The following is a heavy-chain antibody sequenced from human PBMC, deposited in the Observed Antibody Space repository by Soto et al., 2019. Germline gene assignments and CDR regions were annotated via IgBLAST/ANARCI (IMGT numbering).Heavy chain of an antibody. J-gene: IGHJ4*02. CDR1: SGSITSSRW. Sequence: QVQLQESGPGLVKPSETLSLTCTVSSGSITSSRWWSWVRQSPGKGLEWIGEVAENGYIHCIPFLKNRLTISLDKSRNRFSLRLTSVTAADTALYYCARNRYDGYDFDYWGQGALVTVSS. CDR2: VAENGYI. D-gene: IGHD5-12*01. V-gene: IGHV4-4*02. CDR3: ARNRYDGYDFDY.